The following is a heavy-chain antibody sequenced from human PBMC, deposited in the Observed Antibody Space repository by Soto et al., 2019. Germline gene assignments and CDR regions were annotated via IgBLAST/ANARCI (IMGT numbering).Heavy chain of an antibody. D-gene: IGHD1-1*01. CDR2: INEYGSEK. Sequence: RLSCAASEFAVRSYWMSWFRQAPGKVLEWVANINEYGSEKNYADSMKGRFTISRDNALESLYLQMNSLRVEDTAVYYCAREGGAYNRDYWGQGTLVTVSS. CDR3: AREGGAYNRDY. V-gene: IGHV3-7*03. CDR1: EFAVRSYW. J-gene: IGHJ4*02.